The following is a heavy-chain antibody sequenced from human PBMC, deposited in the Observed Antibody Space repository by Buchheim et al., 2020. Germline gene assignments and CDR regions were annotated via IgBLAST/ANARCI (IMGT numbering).Heavy chain of an antibody. CDR3: AGDYFDSSGYSDY. CDR2: LYNSGST. J-gene: IGHJ4*02. CDR1: GVSISDYY. V-gene: IGHV4-59*01. Sequence: QVQLQESGPGLVEPSETLSLTCTVSGVSISDYYWSWIRQPPGKGLEWIGYLYNSGSTNFNPSLKSRVTISVGTSKNQFSLNLSSVTAADTAVYYCAGDYFDSSGYSDYWGQGTL. D-gene: IGHD3-22*01.